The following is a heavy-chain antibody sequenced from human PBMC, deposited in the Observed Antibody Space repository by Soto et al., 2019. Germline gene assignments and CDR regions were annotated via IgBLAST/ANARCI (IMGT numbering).Heavy chain of an antibody. V-gene: IGHV4-31*03. CDR1: GGSISSGGYY. CDR3: ARVGLLLWFGELLRYAFDI. D-gene: IGHD3-10*01. J-gene: IGHJ3*02. CDR2: IYYSGST. Sequence: SDTLSLTCTVSGGSISSGGYYWSWIRQHPGKGLEWIGYIYYSGSTYYNPSLKSRVTISVDTSKNQFSLKLSSVTAADTAVYYCARVGLLLWFGELLRYAFDIWGQGTMVTVSS.